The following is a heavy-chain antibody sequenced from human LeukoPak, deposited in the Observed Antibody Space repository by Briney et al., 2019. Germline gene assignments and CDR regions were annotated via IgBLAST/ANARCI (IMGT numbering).Heavy chain of an antibody. J-gene: IGHJ3*02. V-gene: IGHV3-23*01. CDR2: ISGSGGST. CDR1: GFTFSSYA. D-gene: IGHD3-22*01. CDR3: AKDKGYYYDSSGYSDAFDI. Sequence: EPGGFLRLSCAASGFTFSSYAMRLVHQAPGKGLEWVSAISGSGGSTYYADSVKGRFTISRDNSKNTLYLQMNSLRAEDTAVYYCAKDKGYYYDSSGYSDAFDIWGQGTMVTVSS.